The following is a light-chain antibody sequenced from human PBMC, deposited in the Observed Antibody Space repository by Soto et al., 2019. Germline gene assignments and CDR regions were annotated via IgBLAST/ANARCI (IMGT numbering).Light chain of an antibody. V-gene: IGLV1-40*01. Sequence: QSVLTQPPSVSGAPGQRVTISCTGSSSNIGAGYDVHWYQQLPGTAPKLLIYXXXXXXXXXXXXXXGSKSGTSASLAITGXXXXXXXXXXXQSYDSSLSGSVFGGGTKLTVL. CDR3: QSYDSSLSGSV. CDR2: XXX. J-gene: IGLJ3*02. CDR1: SSNIGAGYD.